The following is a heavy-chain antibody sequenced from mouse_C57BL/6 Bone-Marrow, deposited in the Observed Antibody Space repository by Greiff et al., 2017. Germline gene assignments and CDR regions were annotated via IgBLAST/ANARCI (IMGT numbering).Heavy chain of an antibody. D-gene: IGHD1-1*01. CDR2: IDPSDSYT. V-gene: IGHV1-69*01. J-gene: IGHJ3*01. Sequence: QVQLQQPGAELVMPGASVKLSCKASGYTFTSYWMHWVKQRPGQGLEWIGEIDPSDSYTNYNQKFKGKSTLTVDKSSSPAYMQLSSLTSEDSAVYYCAREGLLRAWFAYWGQGTLVTVSA. CDR3: AREGLLRAWFAY. CDR1: GYTFTSYW.